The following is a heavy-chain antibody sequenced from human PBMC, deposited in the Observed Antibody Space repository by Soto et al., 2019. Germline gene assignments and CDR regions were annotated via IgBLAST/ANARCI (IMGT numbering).Heavy chain of an antibody. D-gene: IGHD3-16*02. CDR2: IFASGRT. CDR3: ARGVSYRWVY. CDR1: GGSISNDR. V-gene: IGHV4-4*07. Sequence: TSETLSLTCTVSGGSISNDRWSWVRQPAGKGLEWIGRIFASGRTNYNPSLQSRVTMSVDTSKNQFSLTMTSLAAADTAVYYCARGVSYRWVYWGQGTLVTVSS. J-gene: IGHJ4*02.